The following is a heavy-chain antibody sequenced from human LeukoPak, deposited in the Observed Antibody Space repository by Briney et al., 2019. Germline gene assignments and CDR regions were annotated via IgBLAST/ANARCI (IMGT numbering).Heavy chain of an antibody. Sequence: PSETLSLTCTVSGGSINSGSYYWNWIRQSAGKGLELIGHIYSTGSTNCNPSLKSRVTISLDTSRNQFSLKLNSVTAADTAVYYCARCTSTTCYNFDYWGQGTLVTVSS. CDR2: IYSTGST. CDR1: GGSINSGSYY. D-gene: IGHD2-2*02. J-gene: IGHJ4*02. V-gene: IGHV4-61*09. CDR3: ARCTSTTCYNFDY.